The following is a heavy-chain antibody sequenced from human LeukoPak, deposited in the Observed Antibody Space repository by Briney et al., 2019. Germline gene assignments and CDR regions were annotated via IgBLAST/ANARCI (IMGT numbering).Heavy chain of an antibody. CDR1: GGSISSGGYY. V-gene: IGHV4-30-2*01. D-gene: IGHD1-7*01. J-gene: IGHJ5*02. Sequence: SETLSLTCTVSGGSISSGGYYWSWIRQPPGKGLEWIGYIYHSGSTYYNPSLKSRVTISVDTSKNQFSLKLSSVTAADTAVYYCARERETGGNWNYRVGFDPWGQGTLVTVSS. CDR2: IYHSGST. CDR3: ARERETGGNWNYRVGFDP.